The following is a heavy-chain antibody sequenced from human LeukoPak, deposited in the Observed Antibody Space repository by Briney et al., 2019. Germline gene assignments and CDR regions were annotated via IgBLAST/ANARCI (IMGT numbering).Heavy chain of an antibody. CDR3: ARGHCSSTSCSIFDY. Sequence: GGSLRLACAASGFTFSSYGMRWVRQAPGKGLGWVAVIWYDGSNKYYADSVKGRFTISRDNSKNTLYLQMNSLRAEDTAVYYCARGHCSSTSCSIFDYWGQGTLVTVSS. CDR2: IWYDGSNK. V-gene: IGHV3-33*01. D-gene: IGHD2-2*01. CDR1: GFTFSSYG. J-gene: IGHJ4*02.